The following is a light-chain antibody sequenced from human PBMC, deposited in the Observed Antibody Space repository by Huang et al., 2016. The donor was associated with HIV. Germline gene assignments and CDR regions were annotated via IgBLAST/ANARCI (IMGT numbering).Light chain of an antibody. J-gene: IGKJ2*03. Sequence: EIVMTPSPATLSVSPGERVTLSCRASQSIRNTLAWYQQRPGQATRLLIYGASTRHTGIPARFSGSGSGTEVTFTISSLQSEDFAIYYCQHHNNWPPYSFGQGTRLEIK. CDR2: GAS. V-gene: IGKV3-15*01. CDR1: QSIRNT. CDR3: QHHNNWPPYS.